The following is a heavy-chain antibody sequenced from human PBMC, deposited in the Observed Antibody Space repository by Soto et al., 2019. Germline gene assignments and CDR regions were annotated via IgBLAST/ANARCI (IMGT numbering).Heavy chain of an antibody. CDR1: GFTFSTYV. V-gene: IGHV3-23*04. J-gene: IGHJ3*02. CDR2: ISGSGGST. D-gene: IGHD3-22*01. Sequence: EVQLVESGGGLVKPGGSLRLSCAASGFTFSTYVMSWVRQAPGKGLEWVSAISGSGGSTYYADSVKGRFTISRDNSKNTLYLQMNSLRAEDTAVYYCAKDRRGTLIVVVKGAFDIWGQGTMVTVSS. CDR3: AKDRRGTLIVVVKGAFDI.